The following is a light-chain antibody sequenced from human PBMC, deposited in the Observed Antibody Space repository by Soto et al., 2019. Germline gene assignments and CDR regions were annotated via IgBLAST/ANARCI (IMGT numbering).Light chain of an antibody. V-gene: IGLV2-14*01. CDR2: GVV. CDR3: SSFTSYNTVV. CDR1: SSDVGGYNY. J-gene: IGLJ2*01. Sequence: QSALTQPASVSGSPGQSIIISCTGTSSDVGGYNYVSWYQQHPGKAPNLIIYGVVNRPSGISDRFSASKSGNTASLTISGLRPEDEADYYCSSFTSYNTVVFGGGNKLTVL.